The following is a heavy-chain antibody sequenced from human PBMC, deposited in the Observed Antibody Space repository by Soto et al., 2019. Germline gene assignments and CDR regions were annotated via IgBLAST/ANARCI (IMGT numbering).Heavy chain of an antibody. CDR1: GYTFTYYT. CDR3: ASPNSGYVFTPPETYGMDV. D-gene: IGHD5-12*01. Sequence: ASVKVSCKASGYTFTYYTVHWVRQAPGQGLEWMGGIIPIFGTANYAQKFQGRVTITADESTSTAYMELSSLRSEDTAVYYCASPNSGYVFTPPETYGMDVWGQGTTVTVSS. V-gene: IGHV1-69*13. CDR2: IIPIFGTA. J-gene: IGHJ6*02.